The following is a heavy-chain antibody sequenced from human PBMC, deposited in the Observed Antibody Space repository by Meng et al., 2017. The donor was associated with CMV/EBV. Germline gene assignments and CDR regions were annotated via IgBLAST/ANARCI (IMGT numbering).Heavy chain of an antibody. V-gene: IGHV1-18*01. Sequence: ASVKVSCKASGYTFIDYGISWVRQAPGQGLEWMGWISAYNGNTNYAQKFQGRVTMTTDTSTSTAYMELRSLRSDDTAIYYCARDRVPIRSGWYGCWFDPWGQGTLVTVSS. D-gene: IGHD6-19*01. CDR1: GYTFIDYG. CDR2: ISAYNGNT. J-gene: IGHJ5*02. CDR3: ARDRVPIRSGWYGCWFDP.